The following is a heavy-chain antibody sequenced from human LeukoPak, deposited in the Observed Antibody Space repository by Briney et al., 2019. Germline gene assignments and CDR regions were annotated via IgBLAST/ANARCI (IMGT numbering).Heavy chain of an antibody. D-gene: IGHD4-17*01. V-gene: IGHV3-21*01. J-gene: IGHJ6*03. Sequence: PGGSLRLSCAASGFTFSSYSMNWVRQAPGKGLEWVSSISSSSSYIYYADSVKGRFTISRDNAKNSLYLQMNSQRAEDTAVYYCAREGTYGDYGIYYYYMDVWGKGTTVTVSS. CDR3: AREGTYGDYGIYYYYMDV. CDR2: ISSSSSYI. CDR1: GFTFSSYS.